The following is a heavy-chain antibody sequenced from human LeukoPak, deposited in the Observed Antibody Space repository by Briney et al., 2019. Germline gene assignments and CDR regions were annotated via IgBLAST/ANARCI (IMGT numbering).Heavy chain of an antibody. CDR3: ANGPSGSAISFDY. Sequence: GGSLRLSCAASGFSFSSYGMHWVRQAPGKGLEWVAFIRYDGRNKYYADSVKGRFTISRDNSKNTLYLQMNSLRAEDTALYYCANGPSGSAISFDYWGQGTLVTVSS. V-gene: IGHV3-30*02. CDR2: IRYDGRNK. J-gene: IGHJ4*02. D-gene: IGHD5-18*01. CDR1: GFSFSSYG.